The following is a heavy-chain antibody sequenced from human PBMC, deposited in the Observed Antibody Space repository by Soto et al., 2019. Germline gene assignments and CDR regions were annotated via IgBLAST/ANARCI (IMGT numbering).Heavy chain of an antibody. CDR1: SGSISSSNW. J-gene: IGHJ6*03. CDR2: IYHSGST. Sequence: QVKLQESGPGLVKPPGTLSLTCAVSSGSISSSNWGGWVRQPPGKGLGGIGEIYHSGSTNYNPSLKSRVTISVDKSKNQFSLKLSSVTAADTAVYYCAKLTAVAGIYYYYYMDVWGKGTTVTVSS. V-gene: IGHV4-4*03. CDR3: AKLTAVAGIYYYYYMDV. D-gene: IGHD6-19*01.